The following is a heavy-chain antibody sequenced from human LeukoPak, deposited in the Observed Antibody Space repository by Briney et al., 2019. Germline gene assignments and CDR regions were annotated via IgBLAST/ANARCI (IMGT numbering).Heavy chain of an antibody. CDR3: AKSLFTSATGTGRAFHI. J-gene: IGHJ3*02. D-gene: IGHD1-1*01. Sequence: GGSLRLSCAASGFTFSKFPMGWVRQAPGRGLEWVSGISASGDVTFYADSLRGRFTISRDNSKSTLYLQMNGLRAEDTAIFYCAKSLFTSATGTGRAFHIWGQGTRVTVSS. CDR2: ISASGDVT. CDR1: GFTFSKFP. V-gene: IGHV3-23*01.